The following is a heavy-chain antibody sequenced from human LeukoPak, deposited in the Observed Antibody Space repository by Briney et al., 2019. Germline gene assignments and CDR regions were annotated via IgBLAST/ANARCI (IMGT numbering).Heavy chain of an antibody. CDR3: ARDADYGVPDAFDI. J-gene: IGHJ3*02. V-gene: IGHV3-7*01. D-gene: IGHD4-17*01. CDR2: IKQDGSEK. Sequence: PGGSLRLSCAASGFTLSNHWMSWVRQAPGKGLEWVANIKQDGSEKYYVDSVKGRFTISRDNAKNSLYLQMNSLRAEDTAVYYCARDADYGVPDAFDIWGQGTMVTVSS. CDR1: GFTLSNHW.